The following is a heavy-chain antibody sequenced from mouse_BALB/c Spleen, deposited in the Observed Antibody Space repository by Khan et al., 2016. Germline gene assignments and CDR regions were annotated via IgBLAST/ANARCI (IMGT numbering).Heavy chain of an antibody. CDR2: INPESSSI. V-gene: IGHV4-1*02. D-gene: IGHD2-1*01. Sequence: EVKLLESGGGLVQPGGSLRLSCAASGFDFSRFWMNWVRQAPGKGLEWIGEINPESSSINYTPSLKDKFIISRDKAQNTLHLQMSNVRSEDTALYYCSYGNYYAMDYWGQGTSVTVSS. J-gene: IGHJ4*01. CDR1: GFDFSRFW. CDR3: SYGNYYAMDY.